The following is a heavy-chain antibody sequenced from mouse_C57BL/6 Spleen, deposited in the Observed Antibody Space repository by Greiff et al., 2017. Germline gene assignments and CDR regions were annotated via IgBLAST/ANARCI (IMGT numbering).Heavy chain of an antibody. CDR3: ARKEVYGPWFAY. D-gene: IGHD1-1*01. J-gene: IGHJ3*01. Sequence: VQLQQPGAELVMPGASVKLSCKASGYTFTSYWMHWVKQRPGQGLEWIGEIDPSDSYTNYNQKFKGKSTLTVDKSSSTAYMQLSSLTSQDSAVYYCARKEVYGPWFAYWGQGTLVTVSA. CDR1: GYTFTSYW. CDR2: IDPSDSYT. V-gene: IGHV1-69*01.